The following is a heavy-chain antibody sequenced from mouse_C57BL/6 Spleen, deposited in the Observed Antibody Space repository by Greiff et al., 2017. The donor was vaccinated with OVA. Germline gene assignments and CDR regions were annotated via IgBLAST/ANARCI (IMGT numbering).Heavy chain of an antibody. CDR3: ARGAPYGSSPYYYAMDY. CDR2: IDPSDSET. D-gene: IGHD1-1*01. V-gene: IGHV1-52*01. J-gene: IGHJ4*01. Sequence: QVQLQQPGAELVRPGSSVKLSCKASGYTFTSYWMHWVKQRPIQGLEWIGNIDPSDSETHYNQKFKDKATLTVDKSSSTAYMQLSSLTSEDSAVYYCARGAPYGSSPYYYAMDYWGQGTSVTVSS. CDR1: GYTFTSYW.